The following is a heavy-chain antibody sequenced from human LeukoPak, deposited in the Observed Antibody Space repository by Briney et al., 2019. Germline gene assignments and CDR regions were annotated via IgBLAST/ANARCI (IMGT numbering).Heavy chain of an antibody. CDR1: GYSFTSYW. CDR3: AGRDAYHEYFDL. J-gene: IGHJ2*01. V-gene: IGHV5-51*01. Sequence: GESLKISCKGSGYSFTSYWIGWVRQMPGKGLEWMGIIYPGDSDTRYSPSSQGQVTISADKSISTAYLQWSSLQASDSAMYYCAGRDAYHEYFDLWCRGTVVNVSS. D-gene: IGHD1-14*01. CDR2: IYPGDSDT.